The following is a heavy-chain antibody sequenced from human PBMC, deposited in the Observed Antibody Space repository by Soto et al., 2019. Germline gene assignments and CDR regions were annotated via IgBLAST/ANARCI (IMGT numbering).Heavy chain of an antibody. V-gene: IGHV3-23*01. D-gene: IGHD3-22*01. CDR2: FSNTGGST. J-gene: IGHJ3*02. CDR3: AKSIVHYYDSSGPDDAFDI. Sequence: EVQLLESGGGLVQPGGSLRLSCAASGFSFTNYAMNWVRQAPGKGLEWVSSFSNTGGSTFYVDSVKGRFTVSRDNSRSTLFLQMDTLRAEDTAVYYCAKSIVHYYDSSGPDDAFDIWGQGTMVSVSS. CDR1: GFSFTNYA.